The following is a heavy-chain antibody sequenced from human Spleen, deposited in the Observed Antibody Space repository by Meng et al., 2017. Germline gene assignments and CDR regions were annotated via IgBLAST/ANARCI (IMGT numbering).Heavy chain of an antibody. V-gene: IGHV3-64*01. J-gene: IGHJ4*02. Sequence: GGLLRSSCAASGLTFSSYAMPWVRQAPGKGLEYVSAISSNGGSKYYANSVKGRYTISRENSKNTLYLQMGSLRAEDMAVYYCARAKTGWRLLWFRGAVDYWGQGTLVTVSS. CDR3: ARAKTGWRLLWFRGAVDY. D-gene: IGHD3-10*01. CDR1: GLTFSSYA. CDR2: ISSNGGSK.